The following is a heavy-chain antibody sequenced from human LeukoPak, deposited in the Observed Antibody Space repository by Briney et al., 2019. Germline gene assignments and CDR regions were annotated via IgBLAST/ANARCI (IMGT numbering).Heavy chain of an antibody. CDR2: ISGSGGST. Sequence: GGSLRLSCAASGFTFSSYAMSWVHQAPGKGLEWVSAISGSGGSTYYADSVKGRFTISRDNSKNTLYLQMNSLRAEDTAVYYCAKTRSCSSTSCFSNDYWGQGTLVTVSS. J-gene: IGHJ4*02. V-gene: IGHV3-23*01. CDR3: AKTRSCSSTSCFSNDY. CDR1: GFTFSSYA. D-gene: IGHD2-2*01.